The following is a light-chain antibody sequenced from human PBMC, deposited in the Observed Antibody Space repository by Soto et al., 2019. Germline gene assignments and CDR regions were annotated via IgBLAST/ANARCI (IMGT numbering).Light chain of an antibody. CDR2: GAS. CDR3: QQYGSSPRT. J-gene: IGKJ1*01. CDR1: QSVGSIY. V-gene: IGKV3-20*01. Sequence: DIVLTQSPGTLSLSPGERATLSCRASQSVGSIYLAWYQQKPGQAPRLLIHGASNRASDIPDRFSGSGSGTDFTLTISRLEPEDFAVYYCQQYGSSPRTFGQGTKVEIK.